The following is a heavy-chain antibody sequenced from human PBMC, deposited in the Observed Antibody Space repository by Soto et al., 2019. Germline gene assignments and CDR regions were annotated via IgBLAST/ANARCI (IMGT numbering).Heavy chain of an antibody. V-gene: IGHV1-69*02. CDR1: GGPYSKYS. Sequence: ASVKGSCKASGGPYSKYSISWVRQAPGQGLEWMGRIIPIFDITNYAQKFQGRVTITADKSTSTVYMDLSSLRSEDTAVYYCARSLLGDYYDSDGLDNWGQGTLVTVSS. J-gene: IGHJ4*02. D-gene: IGHD3-22*01. CDR3: ARSLLGDYYDSDGLDN. CDR2: IIPIFDIT.